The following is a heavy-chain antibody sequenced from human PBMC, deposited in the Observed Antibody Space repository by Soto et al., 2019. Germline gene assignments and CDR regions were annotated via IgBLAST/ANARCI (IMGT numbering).Heavy chain of an antibody. CDR3: ATLTAPSDY. V-gene: IGHV3-11*01. CDR1: GFTFSGSY. D-gene: IGHD2-21*02. J-gene: IGHJ4*02. Sequence: GGSLRLSCAASGFTFSGSYMNWVRQAPGKGLEWLSYISSDHSTIFYADSVKGRFTVSRDNAKSSLFLQMNSLRAEDTAVYYCATLTAPSDYWGQGTLVTVSS. CDR2: ISSDHSTI.